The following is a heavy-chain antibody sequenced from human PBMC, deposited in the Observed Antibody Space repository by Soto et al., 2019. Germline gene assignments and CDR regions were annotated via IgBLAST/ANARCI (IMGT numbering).Heavy chain of an antibody. V-gene: IGHV4-59*01. CDR1: GGSISSYY. Sequence: PSETLSLSCTVSGGSISSYYWGWIRQPPGKGLEWIGYIYYSGSTNYNPSLKSRVTISVDTSKNQFSLKLSSVTAADTAVYYCARDRSSSGWSDGWFDPWGRGTLVTVSS. J-gene: IGHJ5*02. CDR2: IYYSGST. CDR3: ARDRSSSGWSDGWFDP. D-gene: IGHD6-19*01.